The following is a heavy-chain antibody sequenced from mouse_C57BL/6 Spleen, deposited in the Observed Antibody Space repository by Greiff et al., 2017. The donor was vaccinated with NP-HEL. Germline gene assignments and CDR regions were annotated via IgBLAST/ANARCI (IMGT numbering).Heavy chain of an antibody. CDR3: AKGSNYRFAY. Sequence: VKLMESGPGLVQPSQSLSITCTVSGFSLTSYGVHWVRQSPGKGLEWLGVIWRGRSTDYNAAFMSRLSITKDNSKSQVFFKMNSLQADDTAIYYCAKGSNYRFAYWGQGTLVTVSA. CDR2: IWRGRST. J-gene: IGHJ3*01. D-gene: IGHD2-5*01. V-gene: IGHV2-5*01. CDR1: GFSLTSYG.